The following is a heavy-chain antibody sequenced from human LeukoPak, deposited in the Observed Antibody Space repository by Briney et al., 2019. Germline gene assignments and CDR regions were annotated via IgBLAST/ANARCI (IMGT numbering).Heavy chain of an antibody. Sequence: GASVKVSCKASGYRFTSFGITWVRQAPGQRLEWMGWISGYNANINYAQKFQGRVTMTTDTSTSTAYMEVRSLRSDDTAVYYCARVITMIDWEKYRAAFDIWGQGTMVTVSS. D-gene: IGHD3-22*01. CDR3: ARVITMIDWEKYRAAFDI. J-gene: IGHJ3*02. CDR1: GYRFTSFG. V-gene: IGHV1-18*01. CDR2: ISGYNANI.